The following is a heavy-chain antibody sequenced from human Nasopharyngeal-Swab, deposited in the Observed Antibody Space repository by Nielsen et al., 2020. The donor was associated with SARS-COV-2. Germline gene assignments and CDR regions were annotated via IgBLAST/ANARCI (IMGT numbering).Heavy chain of an antibody. CDR3: ARGTTTFGVVITPFDY. D-gene: IGHD3-3*01. J-gene: IGHJ4*02. V-gene: IGHV4-59*13. CDR1: GGSISSYY. CDR2: IYYSGST. Sequence: SETLSLTCTVSGGSISSYYWSWIRQPPGKGLEWIGYIYYSGSTNYNPSLKSRVTISVDTSKNQFSLKPSSVTAADTAVYYCARGTTTFGVVITPFDYWGQGTLVTVSS.